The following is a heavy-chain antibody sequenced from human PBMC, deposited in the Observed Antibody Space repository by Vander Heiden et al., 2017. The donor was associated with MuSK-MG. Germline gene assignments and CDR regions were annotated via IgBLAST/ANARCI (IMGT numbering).Heavy chain of an antibody. J-gene: IGHJ5*02. CDR2: IIPIFGTA. D-gene: IGHD3-10*01. Sequence: QVQPVQSGAEVKKPGSSVQVSCKASGGPFSSYAISWVRQAPGQGLEWMGGIIPIFGTANYAQKFQGRVTITADESTSTAYMELSSLRSEDTAVYYCARDTPPGGWFDPWGQGTLVTVSS. V-gene: IGHV1-69*01. CDR1: GGPFSSYA. CDR3: ARDTPPGGWFDP.